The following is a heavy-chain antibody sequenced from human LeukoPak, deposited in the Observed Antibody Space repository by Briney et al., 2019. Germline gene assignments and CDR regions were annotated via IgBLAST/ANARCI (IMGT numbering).Heavy chain of an antibody. D-gene: IGHD2-15*01. V-gene: IGHV3-74*01. CDR1: GFTFSSYN. J-gene: IGHJ4*02. Sequence: GGSLRLSCAASGFTFSSYNMNWVRQAPGKGLVWVSRVNNDGSSTIYADSVKGRLTISRDNTKNTLYLQMNSLRAEDMAIYYCARGGSYGTFDYWGQGTLVTVSS. CDR2: VNNDGSST. CDR3: ARGGSYGTFDY.